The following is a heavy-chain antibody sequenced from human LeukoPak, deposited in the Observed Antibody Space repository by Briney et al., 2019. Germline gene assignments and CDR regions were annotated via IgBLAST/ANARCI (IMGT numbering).Heavy chain of an antibody. J-gene: IGHJ4*02. CDR1: GFTFSSYW. CDR3: AREFNY. CDR2: IASDGSST. Sequence: PGGSLRLSCAASGFTFSSYWMNWVRQAPGKGLVWVSRIASDGSSTTYADSVKGRFSISRDNAKNTLYLQMNSLRAEDTAVYYCAREFNYWGQGTLVTVSP. V-gene: IGHV3-74*01.